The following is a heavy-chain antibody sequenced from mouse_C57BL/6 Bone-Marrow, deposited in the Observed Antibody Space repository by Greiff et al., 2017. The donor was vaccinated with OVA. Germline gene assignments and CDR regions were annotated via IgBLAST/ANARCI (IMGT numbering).Heavy chain of an antibody. D-gene: IGHD2-3*01. Sequence: EVQLQQSGPELVKPGASVKMSCKASGYTFTDYNMHWVKQSHGKSLEWIGYINPNNGGTSYNQKFKGKATVTVNKSSSTAYMELRSLTSEDSEVYYSAREGYYSYCDYWGQGTTLTVSS. CDR1: GYTFTDYN. J-gene: IGHJ2*01. V-gene: IGHV1-22*01. CDR2: INPNNGGT. CDR3: AREGYYSYCDY.